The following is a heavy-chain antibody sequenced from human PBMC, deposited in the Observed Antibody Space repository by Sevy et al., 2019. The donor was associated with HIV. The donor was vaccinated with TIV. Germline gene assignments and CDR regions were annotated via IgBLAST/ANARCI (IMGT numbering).Heavy chain of an antibody. J-gene: IGHJ6*03. CDR1: GFTFSSYW. CDR3: ARDVVVPAAIWYYYYYMDV. D-gene: IGHD2-2*01. V-gene: IGHV3-7*01. Sequence: GGSLRLSCAASGFTFSSYWMSWVRQAPGKGLEWVANIKQDGSEKYYVDSVKGRFTISRDNAKNSLYLQMNSLRAEDTAVYYCARDVVVPAAIWYYYYYMDVWGKGTTVTVSS. CDR2: IKQDGSEK.